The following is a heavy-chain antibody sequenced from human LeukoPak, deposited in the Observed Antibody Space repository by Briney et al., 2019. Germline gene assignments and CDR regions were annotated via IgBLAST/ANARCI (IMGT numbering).Heavy chain of an antibody. J-gene: IGHJ4*02. CDR3: ARDREAMGFG. D-gene: IGHD5-18*01. Sequence: PGGSLRLSCAASGFAFNTYSMNWVRQAPGKGLEWVSFIFSSSTYIYYTDSVKGRFTISRDNAKNSLYLQMNSLRAEDTAVYYCARDREAMGFGGGQGTLVTVSS. V-gene: IGHV3-21*01. CDR2: IFSSSTYI. CDR1: GFAFNTYS.